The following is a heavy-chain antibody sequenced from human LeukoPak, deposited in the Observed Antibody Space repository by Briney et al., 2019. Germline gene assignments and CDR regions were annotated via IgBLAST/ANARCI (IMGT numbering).Heavy chain of an antibody. J-gene: IGHJ4*01. D-gene: IGHD3-10*01. CDR3: ARESQSVLWFGVHL. CDR2: IYTSGST. V-gene: IGHV4-61*02. CDR1: GDSISSGDYY. Sequence: SQALSLTCTVSGDSISSGDYYWSWFRQPAGKGLEWIGRIYTSGSTNYNPSLKSRVSLSVDTSGNQFSLKLSSLTAADTAVYHCARESQSVLWFGVHLWGHGTLVTVSS.